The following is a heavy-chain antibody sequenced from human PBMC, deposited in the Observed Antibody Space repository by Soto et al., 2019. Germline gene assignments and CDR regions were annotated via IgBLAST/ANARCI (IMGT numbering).Heavy chain of an antibody. CDR3: TRSGPAGHNWFDP. CDR2: IYPGDSDT. D-gene: IGHD5-12*01. Sequence: PGESLNISCNGSGYSFTSYWIGWVRQMPGKGLEWMGSIYPGDSDTRHSPSFQGQVTVSADKSISQAYLPWSSLKASDTAMYYCTRSGPAGHNWFDPWGQGTLVTVSS. J-gene: IGHJ5*02. CDR1: GYSFTSYW. V-gene: IGHV5-51*01.